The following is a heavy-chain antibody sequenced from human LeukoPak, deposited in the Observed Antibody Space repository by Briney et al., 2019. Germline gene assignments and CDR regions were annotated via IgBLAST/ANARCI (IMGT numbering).Heavy chain of an antibody. CDR2: ISSSSSYI. D-gene: IGHD2-15*01. Sequence: GGSLRLSCAASGFTFSSYSINWVRQAPGKGLEWVSSISSSSSYIYYTDSVKGRFTISRDNARNSLYLQMNSLRAEDTAVYYCARDGLAAATLHWCFDLWGRGTLVTVSS. CDR3: ARDGLAAATLHWCFDL. J-gene: IGHJ2*01. CDR1: GFTFSSYS. V-gene: IGHV3-21*01.